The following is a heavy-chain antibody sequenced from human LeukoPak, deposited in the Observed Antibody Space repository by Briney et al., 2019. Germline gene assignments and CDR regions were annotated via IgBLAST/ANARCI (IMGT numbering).Heavy chain of an antibody. CDR3: ARDFFDSSGHYYDAY. Sequence: GGSLRLSCVASGFTFSRYTMNWVRQAPGKGLEWVSAISGSSDHIHYADSMKGRFTISRDNAKNSLYLQMNSLTAEDTAVYYCARDFFDSSGHYYDAYWGQGTLVTVSS. CDR1: GFTFSRYT. V-gene: IGHV3-21*01. J-gene: IGHJ4*02. D-gene: IGHD6-19*01. CDR2: ISGSSDHI.